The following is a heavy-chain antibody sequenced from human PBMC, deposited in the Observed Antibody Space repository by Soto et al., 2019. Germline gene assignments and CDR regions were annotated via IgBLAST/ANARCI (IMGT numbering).Heavy chain of an antibody. CDR3: AKWPFSSGWSYYFDY. D-gene: IGHD6-19*01. CDR1: GFTFSSYA. Sequence: PGGYLRLSCAASGFTFSSYAISWVRQAPGKGLEWVSAISGSGGSTYYADSVKGRFTISRDNSKNTLYLQMNSLRAEDTAVYYCAKWPFSSGWSYYFDYWGQGTLVTVSS. J-gene: IGHJ4*02. V-gene: IGHV3-23*01. CDR2: ISGSGGST.